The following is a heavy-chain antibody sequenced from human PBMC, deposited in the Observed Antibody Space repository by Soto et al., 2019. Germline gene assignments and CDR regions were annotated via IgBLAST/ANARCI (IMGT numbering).Heavy chain of an antibody. CDR2: ISGSGGST. CDR3: AKGYCTNGLCYRDY. V-gene: IGHV3-23*01. D-gene: IGHD2-8*01. CDR1: GFTFSSYA. J-gene: IGHJ4*02. Sequence: EVQLLESGGGLIQPGGSLRLSCAASGFTFSSYAMSWVRQAPGKGLEWVSTISGSGGSTYYADSVKGRFTISRDNSKNSLYLQMNSLRAEDTAVYYCAKGYCTNGLCYRDYWGQGTLVTVSS.